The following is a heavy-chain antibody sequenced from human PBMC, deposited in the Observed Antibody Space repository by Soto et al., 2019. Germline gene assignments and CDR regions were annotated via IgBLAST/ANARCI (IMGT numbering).Heavy chain of an antibody. CDR1: GNSVSSNSAA. V-gene: IGHV6-1*01. D-gene: IGHD2-2*01. J-gene: IGHJ6*02. Sequence: SQTLSLTCAISGNSVSSNSAAWNWIRQSPSRGLEWLGRTYYRSKWYNDYAVSVKSRITINPDTSKNQFSLQLNSVAPEDTAVCYCARVGCISTSCPPDVWGQGTTVTV. CDR2: TYYRSKWYN. CDR3: ARVGCISTSCPPDV.